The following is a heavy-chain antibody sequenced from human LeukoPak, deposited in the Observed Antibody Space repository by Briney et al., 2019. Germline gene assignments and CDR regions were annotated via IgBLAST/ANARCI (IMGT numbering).Heavy chain of an antibody. Sequence: SETLSLTCAVYGGSFSGHYWNWIRQPPGKGLEWIGEINHSGSTNYNPSLKSRVTISVDTSKNQFSLKLSSVTAADTAVYYCAREGDTVTTDKGFDPWGQGTLVTVSS. V-gene: IGHV4-34*01. J-gene: IGHJ5*02. CDR1: GGSFSGHY. D-gene: IGHD4-17*01. CDR3: AREGDTVTTDKGFDP. CDR2: INHSGST.